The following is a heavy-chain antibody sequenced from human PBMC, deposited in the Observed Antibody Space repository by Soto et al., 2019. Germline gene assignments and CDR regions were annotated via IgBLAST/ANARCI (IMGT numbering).Heavy chain of an antibody. Sequence: QVHLQQWGAGLLKPSETLSLTCAVYGGSFSDTYWNWFRQPPGKGLEWIGEINHNTNTIYNPSLTSRVTPSVDTSKNQFSLKLTSVPAADTAVYYCARGVRLFRVSFDPLGQGTLVTVYS. D-gene: IGHD2-15*01. J-gene: IGHJ5*02. CDR2: INHNTNT. V-gene: IGHV4-34*01. CDR1: GGSFSDTY. CDR3: ARGVRLFRVSFDP.